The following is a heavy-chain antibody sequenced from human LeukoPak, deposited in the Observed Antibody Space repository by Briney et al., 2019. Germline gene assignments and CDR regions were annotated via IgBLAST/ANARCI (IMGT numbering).Heavy chain of an antibody. CDR3: AKSKTAVTTGYLDY. Sequence: GGSLRLSCAASGFAFDDYTMHWVRQAPGKGLEWVSLISWDGGSTYYADSVKGRFTISRDNSKNSLYLQMNSLRTEDTALYYCAKSKTAVTTGYLDYWGQGTLVTVSS. CDR2: ISWDGGST. CDR1: GFAFDDYT. J-gene: IGHJ4*02. D-gene: IGHD4-17*01. V-gene: IGHV3-43*01.